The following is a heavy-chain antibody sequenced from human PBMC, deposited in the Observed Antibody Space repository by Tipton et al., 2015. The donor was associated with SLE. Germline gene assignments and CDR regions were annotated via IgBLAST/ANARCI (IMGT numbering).Heavy chain of an antibody. CDR3: ASEESDSWSGYSNGTDV. D-gene: IGHD3-3*01. CDR1: GGSFSGYY. Sequence: LSLTCAVYGGSFSGYYWSWICQAPGKGLEWVSVIYSGDSTYYADSVKGRFAISRDNSKDTLYLQMNSLRAEDTAVYYCASEESDSWSGYSNGTDVWGQGTAVTVSS. J-gene: IGHJ6*02. V-gene: IGHV3-53*05. CDR2: IYSGDST.